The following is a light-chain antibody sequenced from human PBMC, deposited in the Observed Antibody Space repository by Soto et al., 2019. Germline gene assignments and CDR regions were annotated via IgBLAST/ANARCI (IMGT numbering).Light chain of an antibody. J-gene: IGLJ2*01. CDR1: SSNIGNNA. Sequence: QSVLTQPPSVSEAPRQRVTISCSGSSSNIGNNAVNWYQQLPGKAPKLLIYYGDLLPSGVSDRFSGYKSGTSASLAISGLQSEDEADYYCAAWDDSLNGVVFGGGTKLTVL. V-gene: IGLV1-36*01. CDR2: YGD. CDR3: AAWDDSLNGVV.